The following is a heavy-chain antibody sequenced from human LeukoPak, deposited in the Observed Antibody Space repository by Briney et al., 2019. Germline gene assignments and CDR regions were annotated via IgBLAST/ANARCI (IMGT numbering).Heavy chain of an antibody. V-gene: IGHV1-8*01. D-gene: IGHD6-19*01. Sequence: GASVKVSCKAYGYTFTSYDINWVRQATGQGLEWMGWMNPNSGNTGYAQKFQGRVTMTRNTSISTAYMELSSLRSEDTAVYYCASLSRIAVAGSYYYYYYYMDVWGKGTTVTISS. CDR1: GYTFTSYD. CDR2: MNPNSGNT. J-gene: IGHJ6*03. CDR3: ASLSRIAVAGSYYYYYYYMDV.